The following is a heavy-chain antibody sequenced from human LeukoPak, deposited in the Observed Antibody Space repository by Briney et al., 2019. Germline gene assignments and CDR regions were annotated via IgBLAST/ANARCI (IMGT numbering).Heavy chain of an antibody. V-gene: IGHV4-61*08. CDR2: IYYTGST. CDR3: AGDRLGLVPDY. CDR1: GGSISSRAYY. Sequence: SETLSLTCTVSGGSISSRAYYWGWIRQPPGKGLEWIGSIYYTGSTNYNPSLKSRVTMSLDTSRDQFSLRLSSVTAADTAVYFCAGDRLGLVPDYWGQGTLVTVSS. J-gene: IGHJ4*02. D-gene: IGHD3/OR15-3a*01.